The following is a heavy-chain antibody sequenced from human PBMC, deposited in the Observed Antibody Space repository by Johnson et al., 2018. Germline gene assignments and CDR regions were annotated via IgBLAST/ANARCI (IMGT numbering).Heavy chain of an antibody. D-gene: IGHD2-21*01. Sequence: QVQLQESGPGLVKPSETLSLTCTVSGGSISSYYWRWIRQPPGKGLEWIGYIYYSGSTNYNPSLKSRVPISVDTSKNQFSLKLSSVTAADTAVYYCARGYSSLIDYYYYRDVWGKGTTVTVSS. CDR1: GGSISSYY. J-gene: IGHJ6*03. CDR3: ARGYSSLIDYYYYRDV. V-gene: IGHV4-59*01. CDR2: IYYSGST.